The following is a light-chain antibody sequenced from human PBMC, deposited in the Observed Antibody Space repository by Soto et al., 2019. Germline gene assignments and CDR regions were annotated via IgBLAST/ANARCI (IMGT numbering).Light chain of an antibody. CDR1: QSVSSSY. CDR3: HQYGSSPFT. CDR2: GAS. J-gene: IGKJ4*01. V-gene: IGKV3-20*01. Sequence: ETVLTQSPGTLSLSPGERATLSCRASQSVSSSYLAWYQQKPGQAPRLLIYGASSRATGIPDRFSGSGSGTDFTLTISRLEPEDFAVYYCHQYGSSPFTFGGGTKVEIK.